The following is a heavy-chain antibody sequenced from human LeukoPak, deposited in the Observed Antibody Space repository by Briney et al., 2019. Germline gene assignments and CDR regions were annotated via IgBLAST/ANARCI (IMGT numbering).Heavy chain of an antibody. CDR1: GVSISSSSYD. Sequence: TSETLSLTCTVSGVSISSSSYDWGWIRQPPGKGLEWIGSIYYSGGTYYNSSLNSRVTISVDTTKNQFSLKLSSVTAADTAVYYCARHGERYCTIGSCYPRYFDYWGQGTLVTVSS. D-gene: IGHD2-15*01. J-gene: IGHJ4*02. V-gene: IGHV4-39*01. CDR3: ARHGERYCTIGSCYPRYFDY. CDR2: IYYSGGT.